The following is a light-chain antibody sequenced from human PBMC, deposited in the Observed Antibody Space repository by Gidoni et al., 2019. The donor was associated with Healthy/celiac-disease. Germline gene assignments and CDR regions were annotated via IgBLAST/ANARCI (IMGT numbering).Light chain of an antibody. Sequence: QSALTQPASVSGYPGQPITTSCTGTSSDVGGYNYVSCSQQHPGNAPKLMVYDVSNRPSGVSNRFSGSKSGNTASLTISGLQAEDEADYYCSLYTSRVVFGGGTKLTVL. CDR2: DVS. CDR3: SLYTSRVV. CDR1: SSDVGGYNY. J-gene: IGLJ2*01. V-gene: IGLV2-14*03.